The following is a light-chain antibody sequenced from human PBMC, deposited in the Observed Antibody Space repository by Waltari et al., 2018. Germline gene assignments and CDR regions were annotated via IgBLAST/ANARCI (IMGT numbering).Light chain of an antibody. CDR3: QQSYRTRT. V-gene: IGKV1-39*01. Sequence: DIQMTQPPSSLSASVGDRITIPCRASQSISSYLNWYQQKPGKAPKLLIYAASSLQSGVPSRFSGSGSGTDFTLTISSLQPEDFATYYCQQSYRTRTFGQGTKVEIK. CDR1: QSISSY. J-gene: IGKJ1*01. CDR2: AAS.